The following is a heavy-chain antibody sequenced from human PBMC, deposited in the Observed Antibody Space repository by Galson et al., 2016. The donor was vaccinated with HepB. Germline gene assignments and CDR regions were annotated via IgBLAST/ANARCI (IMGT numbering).Heavy chain of an antibody. Sequence: ETLSLTCTISGGSISSGSHYWGWIRQPPGKGLEWIGSVYYSGNTHYNPSLKSRVTISVDTSKNQFSLKLNSVTAADTAVYFCARREGVHYSDRSDLADDAFNIWGQGTMVTVSS. CDR2: VYYSGNT. D-gene: IGHD3-22*01. CDR3: ARREGVHYSDRSDLADDAFNI. J-gene: IGHJ3*02. CDR1: GGSISSGSHY. V-gene: IGHV4-39*01.